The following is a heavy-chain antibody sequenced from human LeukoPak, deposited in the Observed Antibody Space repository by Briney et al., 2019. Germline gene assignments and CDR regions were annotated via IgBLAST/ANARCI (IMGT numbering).Heavy chain of an antibody. CDR3: ARPYYYDSRIDP. CDR2: MYYSGST. V-gene: IGHV4-30-4*01. CDR1: GGSISSGDYY. D-gene: IGHD3-22*01. Sequence: SQTLSLTCTVSGGSISSGDYYWSWIRQPPGKGLEWIAYMYYSGSTYYNPPLKSRVTMSADTSKNQLSLKLSSVTAADTAVYYCARPYYYDSRIDPWGQGILATVSS. J-gene: IGHJ5*02.